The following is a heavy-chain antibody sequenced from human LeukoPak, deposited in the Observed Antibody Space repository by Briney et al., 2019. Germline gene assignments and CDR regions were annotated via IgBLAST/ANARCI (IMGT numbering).Heavy chain of an antibody. J-gene: IGHJ1*01. V-gene: IGHV1-69*06. CDR3: ASMVRTPRGLYDSSGYYTQTPLEYFQH. D-gene: IGHD3-22*01. CDR1: GGTFSSYA. Sequence: GSSVKVSCKASGGTFSSYAISWVRQAPGQGLEWMGGIIPIFGTANYAQKFQGRVTITADKSTSTAYMELSSLRSEDTAVYYCASMVRTPRGLYDSSGYYTQTPLEYFQHWGQGTLVTVSS. CDR2: IIPIFGTA.